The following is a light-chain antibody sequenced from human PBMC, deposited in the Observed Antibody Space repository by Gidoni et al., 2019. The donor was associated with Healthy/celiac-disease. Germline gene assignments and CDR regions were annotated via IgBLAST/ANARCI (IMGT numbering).Light chain of an antibody. CDR2: AAS. CDR3: QQSYSTLYT. CDR1: QSISSY. V-gene: IGKV1-39*01. J-gene: IGKJ2*01. Sequence: DIQIPKSPSSLSASVGDRVTITCRASQSISSYLNWYQQKPGKAPKLLIYAASSLQSGVPSRFSGSGAGTDFTLTISSLQPEDFATYYCQQSYSTLYTFGQGTKLEIK.